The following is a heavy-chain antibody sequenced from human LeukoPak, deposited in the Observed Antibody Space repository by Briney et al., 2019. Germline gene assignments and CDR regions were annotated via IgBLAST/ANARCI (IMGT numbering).Heavy chain of an antibody. CDR3: ATWSSGCLFDF. CDR2: IKEDGGDK. J-gene: IGHJ4*02. D-gene: IGHD6-19*01. V-gene: IGHV3-7*05. CDR1: GFTFSKSW. Sequence: GGSLRLSCAASGFTFSKSWMTWVRQAPGKGLQWVAHIKEDGGDKYYVDSVEGRFTISRDNDKTSVYLQMNSLRAEDTAVCYCATWSSGCLFDFWGQGTLVSVSS.